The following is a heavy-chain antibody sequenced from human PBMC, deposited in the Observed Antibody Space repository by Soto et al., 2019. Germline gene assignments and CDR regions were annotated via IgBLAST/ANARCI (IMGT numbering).Heavy chain of an antibody. D-gene: IGHD3-3*01. CDR1: GGSFSGYY. Sequence: LSLTCAVYGGSFSGYYWSWIRQPPGKGLEWIGEINHSGSTNYNPSLKSRVTISVDTSKNQFSLKLSSVTAADTAVYYCARDYDFWSGYYRPYYYYGMDVWGQGTTVTVSS. CDR3: ARDYDFWSGYYRPYYYYGMDV. CDR2: INHSGST. J-gene: IGHJ6*02. V-gene: IGHV4-34*01.